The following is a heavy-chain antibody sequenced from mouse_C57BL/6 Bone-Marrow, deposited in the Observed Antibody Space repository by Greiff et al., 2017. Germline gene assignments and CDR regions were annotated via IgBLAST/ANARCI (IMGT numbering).Heavy chain of an antibody. CDR3: ALYSYGSSYWYFDV. V-gene: IGHV1-69*01. D-gene: IGHD1-1*01. Sequence: QVQLQQPGAELVMPGASVKLSCKASGYTFTSYWMHWVKQRPGQGLEWIGEIDPSDSYTNYNQKFKGKSTLTVDKSSSTAYMQLSSLTSEDSAVYYCALYSYGSSYWYFDVWGTGTTVTVSS. CDR1: GYTFTSYW. J-gene: IGHJ1*03. CDR2: IDPSDSYT.